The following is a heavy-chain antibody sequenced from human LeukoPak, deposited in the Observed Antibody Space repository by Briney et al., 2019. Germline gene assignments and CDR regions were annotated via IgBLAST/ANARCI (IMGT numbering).Heavy chain of an antibody. CDR2: IYPGDSDT. CDR1: GYSFTNYW. CDR3: ARHEYHLLDDAFDI. J-gene: IGHJ3*02. Sequence: GESLKISCKASGYSFTNYWIGWVRQMPGKGLEWMGIIYPGDSDTRYSPSFQGQVTISADKSISTAYLQWSSLKASDTAMYYCARHEYHLLDDAFDIWGQGTMVTVSS. D-gene: IGHD2-2*01. V-gene: IGHV5-51*01.